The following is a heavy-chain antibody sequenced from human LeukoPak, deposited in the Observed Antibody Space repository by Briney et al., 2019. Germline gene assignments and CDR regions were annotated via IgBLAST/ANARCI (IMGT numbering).Heavy chain of an antibody. D-gene: IGHD3-22*01. Sequence: ASVKVSCKASGYTFTSYYMHWVRQAPGQGLEWMGIINPSGGSTSYAQKFQGRVTMTRDTSTSTVYMELSSLRSEDTAVYYCARGVLIVGTLNAFDIWGQGTMVTVSS. CDR3: ARGVLIVGTLNAFDI. J-gene: IGHJ3*02. V-gene: IGHV1-46*01. CDR2: INPSGGST. CDR1: GYTFTSYY.